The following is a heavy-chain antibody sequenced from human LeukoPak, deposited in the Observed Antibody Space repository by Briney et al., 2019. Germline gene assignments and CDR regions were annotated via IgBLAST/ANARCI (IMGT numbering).Heavy chain of an antibody. CDR2: IIPIFGTA. Sequence: GASVKVSCKASGGTFSSYAISWVRQAPGQGLEWMGGIIPIFGTANCAQKLQGRVTMTTDTSTSTAYMELRSLRSDDTAVYYCARAHSSGWTGDYWGQGTLVTVSP. CDR3: ARAHSSGWTGDY. J-gene: IGHJ4*02. V-gene: IGHV1-69*05. D-gene: IGHD6-19*01. CDR1: GGTFSSYA.